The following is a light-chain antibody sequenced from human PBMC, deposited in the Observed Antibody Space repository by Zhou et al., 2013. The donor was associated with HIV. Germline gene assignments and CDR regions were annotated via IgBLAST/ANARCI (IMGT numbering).Light chain of an antibody. J-gene: IGLJ2*01. CDR2: RNN. V-gene: IGLV1-44*01. CDR1: SSNIGRNT. CDR3: AAWDDSLNGPV. Sequence: QSVLTQPPSASGTPGQRVTISCSGSSSNIGRNTVNWFQQLPGTASKLLIYRNNQRPSGVPDRFSGSKSGTSASLAISGLQSEDEADYYCAAWDDSLNGPVFGGGTKLTVL.